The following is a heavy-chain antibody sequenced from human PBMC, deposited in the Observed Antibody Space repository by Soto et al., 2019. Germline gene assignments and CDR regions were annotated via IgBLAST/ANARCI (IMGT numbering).Heavy chain of an antibody. CDR1: GGSFPSDT. V-gene: IGHV1-69*01. J-gene: IGHJ3*02. CDR3: TRPSSGYYHDAFDI. CDR2: IVPVFGTP. D-gene: IGHD3-22*01. Sequence: QVQLMQSGAEVKKPGSSVKVSCKASGGSFPSDTISWVRQAPGQGLEWVGGIVPVFGTPNHAQKFQGRVTISADGSTNTAYMALTSLRPEDTAVYYCTRPSSGYYHDAFDIWGQGTLVTVSS.